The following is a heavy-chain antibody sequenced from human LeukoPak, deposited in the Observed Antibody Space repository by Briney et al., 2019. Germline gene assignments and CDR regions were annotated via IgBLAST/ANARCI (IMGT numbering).Heavy chain of an antibody. CDR3: ARANPYCSSTSCYDWFDP. Sequence: GASVKVSCKASGYTFTGYYMQWVRQAPGQGLEWMGWINPNSGDTNYAQKFQGRVTMTRDTSISTAYMELSRLRSDDTAVYYCARANPYCSSTSCYDWFDPWGQGTLVTVSS. V-gene: IGHV1-2*02. D-gene: IGHD2-2*01. J-gene: IGHJ5*02. CDR1: GYTFTGYY. CDR2: INPNSGDT.